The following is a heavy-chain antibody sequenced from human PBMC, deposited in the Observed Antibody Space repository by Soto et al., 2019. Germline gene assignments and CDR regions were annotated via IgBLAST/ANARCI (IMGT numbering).Heavy chain of an antibody. Sequence: QVQLVQSGAGVKKPGSSVKVSCKASGGIFSTYAISWLRQAPGQGLEWMGGIITIFGTPNYAQRFQGRVTITADESTSKAYMELSRLRSEDTAVYYCARDRDDYGSGNYYNRIDFWGQGTLVTVSS. V-gene: IGHV1-69*01. J-gene: IGHJ4*02. CDR1: GGIFSTYA. D-gene: IGHD3-10*01. CDR2: IITIFGTP. CDR3: ARDRDDYGSGNYYNRIDF.